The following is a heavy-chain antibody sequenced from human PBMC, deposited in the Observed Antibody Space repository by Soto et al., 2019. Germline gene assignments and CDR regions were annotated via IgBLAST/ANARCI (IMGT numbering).Heavy chain of an antibody. CDR3: ARIKGFGESTPWYYYGMDV. Sequence: GSGPTLVNPTQTLTLTCTFSGFSLSTSGMCVSWIRQPPGKALEWLALIDWDDDKYYSTSLKTRLTISKDTSKNQVVLTMTNMDPVDTATYYCARIKGFGESTPWYYYGMDVWGQGTTVTVSS. J-gene: IGHJ6*02. CDR2: IDWDDDK. V-gene: IGHV2-70*01. CDR1: GFSLSTSGMC. D-gene: IGHD3-10*01.